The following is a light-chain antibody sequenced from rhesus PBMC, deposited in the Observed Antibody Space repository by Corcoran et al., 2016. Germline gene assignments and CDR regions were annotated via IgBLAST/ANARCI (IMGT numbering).Light chain of an antibody. Sequence: DIQMTQSPSSLLASVGDRVTITCRARQGINNYLSWYQQKPGKAPKPLIYYAFRLETGVPSRFSGGRTGTDYILTISSLQPEDIATYYCQQYNNSPLTFGGGTKVELK. J-gene: IGKJ4*01. V-gene: IGKV1-66*01. CDR1: QGINNY. CDR3: QQYNNSPLT. CDR2: YAF.